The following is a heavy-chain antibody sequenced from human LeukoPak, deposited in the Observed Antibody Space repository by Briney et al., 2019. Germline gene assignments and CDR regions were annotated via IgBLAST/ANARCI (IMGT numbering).Heavy chain of an antibody. CDR2: ISSSSSTI. D-gene: IGHD3-22*01. CDR1: GFTFISYS. Sequence: GRSLRLSCAASGFTFISYSMNWVRQAPGKGLEWASYISSSSSTIYYADSVKGRFTISRDNAKNSLYLQMNSLRDEDTAVYYCARDPEPAYYYDSSGYSYFDYWGQGTLVTVSS. J-gene: IGHJ4*02. V-gene: IGHV3-48*02. CDR3: ARDPEPAYYYDSSGYSYFDY.